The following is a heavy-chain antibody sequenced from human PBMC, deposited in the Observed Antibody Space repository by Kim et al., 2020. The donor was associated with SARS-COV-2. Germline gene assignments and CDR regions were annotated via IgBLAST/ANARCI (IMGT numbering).Heavy chain of an antibody. J-gene: IGHJ6*02. Sequence: ADSVTGRFTISGDKSKNTLYLQMNSLGAEDTDVYYCARARGGSYYYGMDVWGQGTTVTVSS. CDR3: ARARGGSYYYGMDV. D-gene: IGHD3-16*01. V-gene: IGHV3-30*01.